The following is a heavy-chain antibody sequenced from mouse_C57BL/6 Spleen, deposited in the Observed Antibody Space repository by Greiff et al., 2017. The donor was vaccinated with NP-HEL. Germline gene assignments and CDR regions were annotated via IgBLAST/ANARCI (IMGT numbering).Heavy chain of an antibody. J-gene: IGHJ3*01. V-gene: IGHV2-4*01. Sequence: QVQLQQSGPGLVQPSQSLSITCTVSGFSLTSYGVHWVRQPPGKGLEWLGVIWSGGSTDYNAAFISRLSISKDNSKSQVFFKMNSLQADDTAIYYCAKNDRGLGAWFAYWGQGTLVTVSA. D-gene: IGHD2-14*01. CDR3: AKNDRGLGAWFAY. CDR2: IWSGGST. CDR1: GFSLTSYG.